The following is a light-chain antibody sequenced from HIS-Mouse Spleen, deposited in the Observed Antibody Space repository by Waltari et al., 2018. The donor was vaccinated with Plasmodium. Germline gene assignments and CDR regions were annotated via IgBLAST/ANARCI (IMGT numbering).Light chain of an antibody. CDR3: CSYAGSSTYV. J-gene: IGLJ1*01. V-gene: IGLV2-23*01. CDR2: EGS. Sequence: QSALTQPASVSGSPGQSITISCPGPSSDVGSYNLVSWYQQHPGKTPKLMMYEGSKRPSGVSKRFSGSKSGNTASLTISGLQAEDEADYYCCSYAGSSTYVFGTGTKVTVL. CDR1: SSDVGSYNL.